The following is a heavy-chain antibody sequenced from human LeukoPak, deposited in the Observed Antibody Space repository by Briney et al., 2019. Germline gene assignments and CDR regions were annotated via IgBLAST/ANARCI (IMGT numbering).Heavy chain of an antibody. CDR1: GFTFSSYA. CDR2: ISGSGGST. D-gene: IGHD3-10*01. V-gene: IGHV3-23*01. J-gene: IGHJ6*03. Sequence: GGSLRLSCAASGFTFSSYAMSWVRQAPGKGLEWVSAISGSGGSTYYADSVKGRFTISRDNSKNTLYLQMNSLRAEDTAVYYCARAMGYGSGGYYNYYYYYYMDVWGKGTTVTVSS. CDR3: ARAMGYGSGGYYNYYYYYYMDV.